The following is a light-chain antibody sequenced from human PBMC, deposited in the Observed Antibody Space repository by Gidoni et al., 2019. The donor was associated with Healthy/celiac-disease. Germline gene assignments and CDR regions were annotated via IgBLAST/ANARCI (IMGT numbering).Light chain of an antibody. CDR1: QSLSSY. CDR2: AAS. Sequence: DIQMTQSPSSLSASVGDRVTITCRASQSLSSYLNWYQQKPGKAPKLLIYAASSLQSGVPSRFSGSGSGTDFTLTISSLQPEDFATYYCQQSYSTPLLTFXGXTKVEIK. V-gene: IGKV1-39*01. J-gene: IGKJ4*01. CDR3: QQSYSTPLLT.